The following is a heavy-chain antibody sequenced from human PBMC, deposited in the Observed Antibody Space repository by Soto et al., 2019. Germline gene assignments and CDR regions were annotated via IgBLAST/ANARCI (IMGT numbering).Heavy chain of an antibody. V-gene: IGHV3-74*01. J-gene: IGHJ6*02. CDR1: GFTFSSDW. Sequence: LRLSCAASGFTFSSDWMHWVRQAPGKGLVWVSRINSDGSSTSYADSVKGRFTISRDTSEKTFYLQMNSLRSEDTAVYYCARSDPAYAYGLNVWGQGTTVTVSS. D-gene: IGHD3-10*01. CDR3: ARSDPAYAYGLNV. CDR2: INSDGSST.